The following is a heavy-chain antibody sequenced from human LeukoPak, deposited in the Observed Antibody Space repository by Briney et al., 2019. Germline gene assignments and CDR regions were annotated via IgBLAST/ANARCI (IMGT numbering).Heavy chain of an antibody. D-gene: IGHD3-10*01. CDR3: AREKAVYYGSGGFDY. V-gene: IGHV3-74*01. J-gene: IGHJ4*02. Sequence: PGGSLRLSCAASGFTFSSYWMHWVRQAPGKGLVWVSRINSDGSSTSYADSVEGRFTISRDNAKNTLYLQMDSLRAEDTAVYYCAREKAVYYGSGGFDYWGQGTLVTVSS. CDR2: INSDGSST. CDR1: GFTFSSYW.